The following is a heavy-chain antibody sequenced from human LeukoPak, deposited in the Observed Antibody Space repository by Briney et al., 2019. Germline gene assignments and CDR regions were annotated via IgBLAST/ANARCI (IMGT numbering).Heavy chain of an antibody. CDR2: IYSGGTT. Sequence: GGSLRLSCAASGFTVSSSYMSWVRQAPGKGLEWVSVIYSGGTTYYADSVRGRFAISRDNSKNTLYLQMDSLRAEDTALYYCAKDFVRYNIQFDYWGQGALVTVSS. D-gene: IGHD1-14*01. CDR3: AKDFVRYNIQFDY. CDR1: GFTVSSSY. V-gene: IGHV3-53*01. J-gene: IGHJ4*02.